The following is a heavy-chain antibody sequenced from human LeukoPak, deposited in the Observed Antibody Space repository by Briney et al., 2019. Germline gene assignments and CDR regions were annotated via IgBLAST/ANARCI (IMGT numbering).Heavy chain of an antibody. Sequence: SETLSLTCTVSGGSISSGSDYWSWIRQPAGKGLEWIGRGYTSGSTNSNDSLKSRVTISVDTSKNQFSLKLSSVTAAATAVYYCARVVPAAARIFDLWGRGTLVTVSS. CDR2: GYTSGST. CDR3: ARVVPAAARIFDL. CDR1: GGSISSGSDY. D-gene: IGHD2-2*01. V-gene: IGHV4-61*02. J-gene: IGHJ2*01.